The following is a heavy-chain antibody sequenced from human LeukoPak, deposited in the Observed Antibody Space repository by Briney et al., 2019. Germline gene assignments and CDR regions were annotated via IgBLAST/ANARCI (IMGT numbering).Heavy chain of an antibody. J-gene: IGHJ4*02. D-gene: IGHD6-19*01. Sequence: GGSLRLSCAASGFTFSSYAMSWVRQAPGKGLEWVSGISGNGVNTYYADSVKGRFTISRDNSGKTLFLHMNSLRADDAAVYYCAKDAFASGWYYFDSWGQGTLVTVSS. CDR3: AKDAFASGWYYFDS. CDR2: ISGNGVNT. CDR1: GFTFSSYA. V-gene: IGHV3-23*01.